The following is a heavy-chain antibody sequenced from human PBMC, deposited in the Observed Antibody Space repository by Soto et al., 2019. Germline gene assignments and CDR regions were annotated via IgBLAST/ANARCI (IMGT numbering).Heavy chain of an antibody. Sequence: ASVKVSCKASGGTFSSYAISWVRQAPGQGLEWMGGIIPIFGTANYEQKFQGRVTITADESKSTAYMELSSLRSEDTAVYYCARVGMSSSSSEGFDYWGQGTLVTVSS. CDR2: IIPIFGTA. CDR3: ARVGMSSSSSEGFDY. D-gene: IGHD6-6*01. J-gene: IGHJ4*02. CDR1: GGTFSSYA. V-gene: IGHV1-69*13.